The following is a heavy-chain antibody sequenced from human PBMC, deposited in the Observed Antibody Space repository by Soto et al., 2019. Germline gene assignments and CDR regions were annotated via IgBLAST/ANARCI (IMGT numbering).Heavy chain of an antibody. J-gene: IGHJ4*02. D-gene: IGHD5-12*01. Sequence: ASVKVSCKASGYTFTSYYMHWVRQAPGQGLEWMGIINPSGGSTSYAQKFQGRVTMTRDTSTSTVYMELSSLRSEDTAVYYCARDADAMATITGGDYWGQGTLVTVSS. CDR2: INPSGGST. CDR1: GYTFTSYY. CDR3: ARDADAMATITGGDY. V-gene: IGHV1-46*01.